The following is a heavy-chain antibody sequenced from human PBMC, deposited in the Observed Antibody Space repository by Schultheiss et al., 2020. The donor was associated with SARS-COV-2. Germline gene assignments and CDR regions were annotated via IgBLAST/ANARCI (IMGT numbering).Heavy chain of an antibody. D-gene: IGHD6-13*01. CDR2: INHSGST. CDR1: GGSFSGYY. J-gene: IGHJ4*02. CDR3: ARDIAAAGLLDY. V-gene: IGHV4-34*01. Sequence: SETLSLTCAVYGGSFSGYYWSWIRQPPGKGLEWIGEINHSGSTNYNPSLKSRVTISVDRSKNQFSLKLSSVTAADTAVYYCARDIAAAGLLDYWGQGTLVTVSS.